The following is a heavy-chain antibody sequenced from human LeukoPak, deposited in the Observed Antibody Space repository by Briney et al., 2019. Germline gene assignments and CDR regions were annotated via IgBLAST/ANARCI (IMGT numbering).Heavy chain of an antibody. CDR2: ISAYNGNT. V-gene: IGHV1-18*01. CDR1: GYTFTSYG. J-gene: IGHJ4*02. D-gene: IGHD3-22*01. CDR3: ARDYYDSSGGDYFDY. Sequence: ASVKFSCKASGYTFTSYGISWVRQAPGQGLEWMGWISAYNGNTNYAQKLQGRVTMTTDTSTSTAYMELRSLRSDDTAVYYCARDYYDSSGGDYFDYWGQGTLVTVSS.